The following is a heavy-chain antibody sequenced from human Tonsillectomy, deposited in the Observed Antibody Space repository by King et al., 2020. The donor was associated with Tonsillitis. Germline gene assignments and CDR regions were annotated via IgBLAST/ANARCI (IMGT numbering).Heavy chain of an antibody. D-gene: IGHD1-26*01. CDR2: ISYDGSQN. Sequence: QLVQSGGGVVQPGGSLRLSCAASGFTFSIYAMHWVRQAPGKGLEWVAVISYDGSQNFYADTVKGRFTISRDNSKNTLYLQMNSLRAEDTAVYYCAREPFLPRGIARAYYFDGWSQGTLVTVSS. CDR1: GFTFSIYA. J-gene: IGHJ4*02. V-gene: IGHV3-30*04. CDR3: AREPFLPRGIARAYYFDG.